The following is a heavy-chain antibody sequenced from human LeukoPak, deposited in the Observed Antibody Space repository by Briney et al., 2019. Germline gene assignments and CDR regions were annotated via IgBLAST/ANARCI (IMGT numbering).Heavy chain of an antibody. CDR1: GGSISSSSYF. D-gene: IGHD2-2*01. CDR2: INYSGST. V-gene: IGHV4-39*07. Sequence: SETLSLTCTVSGGSISSSSYFWGWIRQPPGKGLEWIGRINYSGSTYDNPSLKSRVTTSVDTSNNQFSLKLSSVTAADTAVYYCARGVVPAAIWQNWFDPWGQGTLVIVSS. CDR3: ARGVVPAAIWQNWFDP. J-gene: IGHJ5*02.